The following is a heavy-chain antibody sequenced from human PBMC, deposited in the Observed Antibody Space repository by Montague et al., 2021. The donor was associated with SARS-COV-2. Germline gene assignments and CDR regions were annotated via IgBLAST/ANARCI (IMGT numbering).Heavy chain of an antibody. CDR2: IDENGGT. V-gene: IGHV3-7*03. CDR1: GFTFYTHW. Sequence: YLSLSWAASGFTFYTHWMTWVRQAPGKGLEWVTSIDENGGTYYVDSVKGRFTISRDNAKNSLYLQMSSLRLEDTAFYFCVKEPYDSWGRGTLVTVSA. J-gene: IGHJ4*02. CDR3: VKEPYDS.